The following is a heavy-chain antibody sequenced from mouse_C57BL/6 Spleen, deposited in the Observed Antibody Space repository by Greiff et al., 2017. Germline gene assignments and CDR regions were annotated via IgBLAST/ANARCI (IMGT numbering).Heavy chain of an antibody. V-gene: IGHV1-9*01. CDR3: AIEDYFDY. CDR2: ILPGSGST. J-gene: IGHJ2*01. Sequence: VKLMESGAELMKPGASVKLSCKATGYTFTGYWIEWVKQRPGHGLAWIGEILPGSGSTNTNEKFTGKATFTADTSSNTAYMQLSSLTTEDSAIDYCAIEDYFDYWSQGTTLTVAS. CDR1: GYTFTGYW.